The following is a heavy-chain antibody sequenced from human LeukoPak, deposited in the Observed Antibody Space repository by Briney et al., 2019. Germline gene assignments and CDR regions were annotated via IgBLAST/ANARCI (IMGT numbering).Heavy chain of an antibody. Sequence: SETLSLTCAVSGASISSGTYSWSWIRQPPGKGLEWIGFIYHSGSTYYNPSLKSRVTISVDRSKNQFSLKLSSVTAADTAVYYCAREGVTALQRALGLGAQGTMVTVSS. CDR2: IYHSGST. V-gene: IGHV4-30-2*01. J-gene: IGHJ3*01. CDR1: GASISSGTYS. D-gene: IGHD2-21*02. CDR3: AREGVTALQRALGL.